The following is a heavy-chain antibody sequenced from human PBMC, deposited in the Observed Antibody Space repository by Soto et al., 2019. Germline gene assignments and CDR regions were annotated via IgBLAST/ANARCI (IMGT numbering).Heavy chain of an antibody. CDR1: GFTFSDYY. CDR3: ALYGGNGPDY. J-gene: IGHJ4*02. CDR2: ISSSGSTM. D-gene: IGHD4-17*01. Sequence: GGSLRLSCAASGFTFSDYYMSWIRQAPGKGLEWVSYISSSGSTMYYADSVKGRFAISRDNAKNSLFLQMDSLRAEDTAVYYCALYGGNGPDYWGQGTLVTVSS. V-gene: IGHV3-11*01.